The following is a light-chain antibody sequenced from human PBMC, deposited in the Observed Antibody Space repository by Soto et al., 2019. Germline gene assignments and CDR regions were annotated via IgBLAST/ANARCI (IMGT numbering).Light chain of an antibody. CDR2: DAS. Sequence: EVLMTQSPATLSVSPGERATLSCRASQSVSGKLAWYQQKPGQAPRLLIYDASTRATGIPARFSGSGSGTEFTLTISSLQPDDFATYYCQQYENWPSITFGQGTRLEIK. J-gene: IGKJ5*01. CDR1: QSVSGK. V-gene: IGKV3-15*01. CDR3: QQYENWPSIT.